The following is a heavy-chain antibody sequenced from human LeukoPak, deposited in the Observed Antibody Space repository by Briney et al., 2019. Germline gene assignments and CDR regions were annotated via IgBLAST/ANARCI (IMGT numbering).Heavy chain of an antibody. J-gene: IGHJ5*02. D-gene: IGHD3-22*01. Sequence: GSVKASCKAPGYTFTGYYMHWVRQAPGQGLEWMGWINPNSGGTNYAQKFQGRVTMTRDTSISTAYMELSRLRSDDTAVYYCARDSVGDIMIVVVIELDPWGQGTLVTISS. CDR1: GYTFTGYY. CDR3: ARDSVGDIMIVVVIELDP. CDR2: INPNSGGT. V-gene: IGHV1-2*02.